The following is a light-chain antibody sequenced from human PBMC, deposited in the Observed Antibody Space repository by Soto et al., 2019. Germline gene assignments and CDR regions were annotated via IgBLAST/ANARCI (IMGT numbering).Light chain of an antibody. CDR3: TSYAGSNNFV. V-gene: IGLV2-8*01. CDR1: SSDVGGYNY. Sequence: QSALTQPPSASGSPGQSVTISCTGTSSDVGGYNYVSWYQQHPGKAPKVIIYDVSKRPSGVPDRFSGSKSGNTASLTVSGLQAEDEADYYCTSYAGSNNFVFGTGTKLTVL. J-gene: IGLJ1*01. CDR2: DVS.